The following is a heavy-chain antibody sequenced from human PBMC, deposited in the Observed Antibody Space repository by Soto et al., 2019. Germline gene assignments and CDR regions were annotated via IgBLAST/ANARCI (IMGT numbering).Heavy chain of an antibody. CDR3: ARFSQSLYYYYGMDV. J-gene: IGHJ6*02. CDR1: GFTFSSYW. Sequence: GSLRLTCAASGFTFSSYWMHWVRQAPGKGLVWVSRINSDGSSTSYADSVKGRFTISRDNAKNTLYLQMNSLRAEDTAVYYCARFSQSLYYYYGMDVWGQGTTVTVSS. V-gene: IGHV3-74*01. CDR2: INSDGSST.